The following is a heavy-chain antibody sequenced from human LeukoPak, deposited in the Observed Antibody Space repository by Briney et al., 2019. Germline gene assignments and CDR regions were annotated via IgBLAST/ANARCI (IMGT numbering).Heavy chain of an antibody. CDR2: INHSGST. Sequence: KSSETLSLTCAVYGGSFSGYYWSWIRQPPGKGLEWMGEINHSGSTNYNPSLKSRVTISVDTSKNQFSLKLSSVTAADTAVYYCARVKHYIWGGYRYVWFDPWGQGTLVTVSS. CDR1: GGSFSGYY. V-gene: IGHV4-34*01. CDR3: ARVKHYIWGGYRYVWFDP. J-gene: IGHJ5*02. D-gene: IGHD3-16*02.